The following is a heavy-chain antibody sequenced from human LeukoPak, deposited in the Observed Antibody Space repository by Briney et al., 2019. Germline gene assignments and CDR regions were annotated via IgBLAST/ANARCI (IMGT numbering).Heavy chain of an antibody. D-gene: IGHD2-2*01. V-gene: IGHV3-48*01. CDR1: GFTFSSYR. J-gene: IGHJ4*02. Sequence: PAGGSLRLSCAASGFTFSSYRMNWVRQAPGKGLEWVSYISSSTSTIYYADSVKGRFTISRDNAKNSLYLQMNSLRAEDSAVYYCARRYCSTTSCLFDYWGQGTLVTVSS. CDR2: ISSSTSTI. CDR3: ARRYCSTTSCLFDY.